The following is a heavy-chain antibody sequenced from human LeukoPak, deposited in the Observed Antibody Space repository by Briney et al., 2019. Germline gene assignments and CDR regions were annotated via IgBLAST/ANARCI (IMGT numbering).Heavy chain of an antibody. V-gene: IGHV3-23*01. CDR1: GFTLSSYA. CDR2: ISAGGTDT. J-gene: IGHJ4*02. D-gene: IGHD3-10*01. Sequence: GGSLRLSCAASGFTLSSYATSWVRQAPGKGLEWVSSISAGGTDTYYADSVKGRFTISRDGSKNTLYLQMNSLRDEDTAVYFCSKQLDSGNYYPTGDDYWGPGTLVTVSS. CDR3: SKQLDSGNYYPTGDDY.